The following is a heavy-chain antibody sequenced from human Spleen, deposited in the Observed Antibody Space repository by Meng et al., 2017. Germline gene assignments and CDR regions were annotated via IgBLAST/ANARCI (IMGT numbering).Heavy chain of an antibody. CDR3: ARDPNIAVAGTESKPYYYYYGMDV. Sequence: VKVSCKASGYTFTSYGISWVRQAPGQGLEWMGWISAYNGNTNYAQKLQGRVTMTTDTSTSTAYMELRSLRSDDTAVYYCARDPNIAVAGTESKPYYYYYGMDVWGQGTTVTVSS. CDR1: GYTFTSYG. D-gene: IGHD6-19*01. V-gene: IGHV1-18*01. J-gene: IGHJ6*02. CDR2: ISAYNGNT.